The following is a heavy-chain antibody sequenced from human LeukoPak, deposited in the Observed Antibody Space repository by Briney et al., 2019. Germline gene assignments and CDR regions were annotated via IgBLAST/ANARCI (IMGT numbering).Heavy chain of an antibody. CDR3: ARSPLIRRFLEWLSF. V-gene: IGHV1-2*02. J-gene: IGHJ4*02. CDR2: INPNSGGT. D-gene: IGHD3-3*01. Sequence: ASVKVSCKASGYTFTGYYMHWVRQAPGQGLEWMGWINPNSGGTNYAQKFQGRVTMTRDTSISTAYMELSRLRSDDTAAYYCARSPLIRRFLEWLSFWGQGTLVTVSS. CDR1: GYTFTGYY.